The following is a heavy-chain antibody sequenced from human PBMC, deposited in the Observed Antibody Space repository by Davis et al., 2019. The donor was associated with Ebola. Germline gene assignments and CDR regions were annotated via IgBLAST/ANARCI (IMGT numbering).Heavy chain of an antibody. J-gene: IGHJ4*02. Sequence: PGGSLRLSCAASGFTFSSYGMHWVRQAPGKGLEWVAVIWYDGSNKYYADSVKGRFTISRDSSKNTLDLQMNSLRAEDTALYSCTKGDRDYSSSPFDYWGQGTLVTVSS. CDR1: GFTFSSYG. D-gene: IGHD3-22*01. CDR3: TKGDRDYSSSPFDY. CDR2: IWYDGSNK. V-gene: IGHV3-33*06.